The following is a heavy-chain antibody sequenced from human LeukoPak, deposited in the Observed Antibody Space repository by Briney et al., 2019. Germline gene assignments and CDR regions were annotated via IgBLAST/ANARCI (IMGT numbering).Heavy chain of an antibody. V-gene: IGHV3-30*04. CDR2: ISYDGSNK. CDR3: ARSGGIIDY. CDR1: GFTFSSYA. J-gene: IGHJ4*02. D-gene: IGHD3-10*01. Sequence: GGSLRLSCAASGFTFSSYAMHWVRQAPGKGLEWVAVISYDGSNKYYADSVKGRFTISRDNAKNTLYLQMNSLRAEDTARYYCARSGGIIDYWGQGTLVTVSS.